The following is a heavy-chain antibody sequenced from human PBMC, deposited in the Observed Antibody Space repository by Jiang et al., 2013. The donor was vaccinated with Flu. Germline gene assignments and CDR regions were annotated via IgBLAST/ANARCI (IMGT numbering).Heavy chain of an antibody. V-gene: IGHV3-11*04. CDR1: GFTFGDHY. J-gene: IGHJ4*02. Sequence: VQLVESGGDLVKPGESLRLSCAASGFTFGDHYMTWIRQAPGKGLEWLSYISSDSKTIHYADSVKGRFTISRDNAKNSLSLQMNSLRVEDTGLYYCARESVDDDADYIDYWGQG. CDR2: ISSDSKTI. CDR3: ARESVDDDADYIDY. D-gene: IGHD4-17*01.